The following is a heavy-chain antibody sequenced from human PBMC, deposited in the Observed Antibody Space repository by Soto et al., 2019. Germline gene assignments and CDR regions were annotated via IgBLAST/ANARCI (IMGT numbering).Heavy chain of an antibody. Sequence: QITLKESGPTLVKPTQTLTLTCTFSGFSLSTSGVGVGWIRQPPGKALEWLALIYWDDDKRSSPSLKSRLTITKDTSKSQVVLTMTNMDPVDTATYYCARRGGGLDSSGWYDYWGQGTLVTVSS. D-gene: IGHD6-19*01. CDR3: ARRGGGLDSSGWYDY. CDR1: GFSLSTSGVG. J-gene: IGHJ4*02. V-gene: IGHV2-5*02. CDR2: IYWDDDK.